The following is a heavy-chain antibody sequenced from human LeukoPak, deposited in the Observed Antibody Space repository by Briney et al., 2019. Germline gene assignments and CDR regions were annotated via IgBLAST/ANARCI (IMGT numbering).Heavy chain of an antibody. Sequence: GGSLRLSCAASGFTFSSYGMHGVRQAPGKGLEWVALIWYDGSNKYYADSVKGRFTISRDNSKNTLYLQMNSLRAEDTAVYYCARDFHGSYYFDYWGQGTLVTVSS. CDR2: IWYDGSNK. CDR3: ARDFHGSYYFDY. CDR1: GFTFSSYG. D-gene: IGHD1-26*01. V-gene: IGHV3-33*01. J-gene: IGHJ4*02.